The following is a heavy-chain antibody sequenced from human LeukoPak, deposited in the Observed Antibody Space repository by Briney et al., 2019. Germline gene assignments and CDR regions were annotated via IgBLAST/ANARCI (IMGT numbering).Heavy chain of an antibody. CDR3: ARAIGVTCISTSCYNFDY. V-gene: IGHV3-23*01. Sequence: GGSLRLSCAASGFTFSSYGMIWVRQAPGKGLEWVSAISGSGGSTYYADSVKGRFTISRDNAKNSLYLQMNSLRTEDTALYYCARAIGVTCISTSCYNFDYWGQGTLVTVSS. J-gene: IGHJ4*02. CDR1: GFTFSSYG. CDR2: ISGSGGST. D-gene: IGHD2-2*02.